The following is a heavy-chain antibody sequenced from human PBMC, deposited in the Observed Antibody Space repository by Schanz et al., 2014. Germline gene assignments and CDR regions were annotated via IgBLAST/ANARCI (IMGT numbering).Heavy chain of an antibody. V-gene: IGHV3-23*04. CDR3: AKGQGAVINNWYFDL. D-gene: IGHD2-21*01. CDR2: ISGSGGDT. Sequence: VQLVESGGGLVKPGGSLRLSCAASGFTFSSYAMSWVRQAPGKGLEWVSAISGSGGDTYYADSVKGRFTISRDNSINTLSLQMNSLSADDTAVYYCAKGQGAVINNWYFDLWGRGTLVTVSS. J-gene: IGHJ2*01. CDR1: GFTFSSYA.